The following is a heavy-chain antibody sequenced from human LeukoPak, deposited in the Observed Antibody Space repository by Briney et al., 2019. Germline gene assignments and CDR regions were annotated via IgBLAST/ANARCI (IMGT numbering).Heavy chain of an antibody. CDR1: GYTFTSYD. D-gene: IGHD3-22*01. CDR3: ARGQYCYDSSGYYYREDY. Sequence: ASVKVSCKASGYTFTSYDINWVRQATGQGLEWMGWMNPNSGNTGYAQKFQGRVTMTRNTSISTAYMELSSLRSEDTAVYYCARGQYCYDSSGYYYREDYWGQGTLVTVSS. J-gene: IGHJ4*02. V-gene: IGHV1-8*01. CDR2: MNPNSGNT.